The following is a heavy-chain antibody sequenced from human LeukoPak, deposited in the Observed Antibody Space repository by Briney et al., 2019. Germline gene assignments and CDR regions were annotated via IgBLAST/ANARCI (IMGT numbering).Heavy chain of an antibody. J-gene: IGHJ6*03. D-gene: IGHD6-13*01. CDR3: ARTTEAHSWRTRYYDYYMDV. Sequence: ASVKVSCKASGYTFPNYGVTWVRQAPGQGLEWMGWISPYNGNTNYAQKLQGRVTMTTDTSTSTVYMELRTLISDDTAVYYCARTTEAHSWRTRYYDYYMDVWGKGTTVTVSS. CDR2: ISPYNGNT. CDR1: GYTFPNYG. V-gene: IGHV1-18*01.